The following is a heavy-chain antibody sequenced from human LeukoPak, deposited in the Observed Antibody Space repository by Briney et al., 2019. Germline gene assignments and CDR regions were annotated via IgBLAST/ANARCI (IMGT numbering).Heavy chain of an antibody. Sequence: RGSLRLSCAASGFIFSNYEMSWVRQVPGKGPEWVSYISSSGSAMYYADSVKGRFTISRDNAENSLYLQMNSLRAEDTAVYYCAKGPFGATINDAFDIWGQGTMVTVSS. V-gene: IGHV3-48*03. CDR3: AKGPFGATINDAFDI. CDR2: ISSSGSAM. D-gene: IGHD5-24*01. J-gene: IGHJ3*02. CDR1: GFIFSNYE.